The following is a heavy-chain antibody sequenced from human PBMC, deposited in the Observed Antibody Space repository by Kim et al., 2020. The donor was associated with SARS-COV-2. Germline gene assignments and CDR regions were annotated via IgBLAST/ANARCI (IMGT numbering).Heavy chain of an antibody. V-gene: IGHV5-51*01. Sequence: RYSPSFQGQVTFSADKSIRTAYLQWSSLKASDTAIYYCAREVVSKRYFDYWGQGTLVTVSS. J-gene: IGHJ4*02. D-gene: IGHD3-22*01. CDR3: AREVVSKRYFDY.